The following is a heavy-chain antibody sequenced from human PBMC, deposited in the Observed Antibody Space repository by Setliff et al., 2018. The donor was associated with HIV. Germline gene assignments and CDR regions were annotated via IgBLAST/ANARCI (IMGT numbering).Heavy chain of an antibody. CDR3: ARQASLALGY. CDR1: GYTFTTYA. J-gene: IGHJ4*02. Sequence: ASVKVSCKASGYTFTTYAIHWVRQAPGQRLEWMGWINAGNGNTKYSQKLQGRVTITRDTSASTAYMELSSLRSEDTAVYYCARQASLALGYWGQGTLVTVSS. D-gene: IGHD3-16*01. CDR2: INAGNGNT. V-gene: IGHV1-3*01.